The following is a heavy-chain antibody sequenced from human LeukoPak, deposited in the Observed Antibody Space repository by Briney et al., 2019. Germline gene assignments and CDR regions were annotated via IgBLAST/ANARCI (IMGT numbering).Heavy chain of an antibody. Sequence: PSETLSLTCTVSGGSIGSVDYYWSWIRQPPGKGLEWIGYINYIGSTNYNPSLKSRVTISVDTSKIQSSLKLSSVTAADTAVYYCARQRYSSLDYWGQGTLVTVSS. CDR3: ARQRYSSLDY. V-gene: IGHV4-61*08. D-gene: IGHD6-19*01. CDR1: GGSIGSVDYY. J-gene: IGHJ4*02. CDR2: INYIGST.